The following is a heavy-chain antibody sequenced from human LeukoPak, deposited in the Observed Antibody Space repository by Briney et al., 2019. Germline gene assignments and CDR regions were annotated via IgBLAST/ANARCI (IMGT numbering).Heavy chain of an antibody. CDR2: IRYDGSNK. V-gene: IGHV3-30*02. CDR3: AKDDGGSYYPYYYYMDV. J-gene: IGHJ6*03. CDR1: GFTFSSYG. D-gene: IGHD1-26*01. Sequence: GGSLRLSCAASGFTFSSYGMHWVRQAPGKGLEWVAFIRYDGSNKYYADSVKGRFTISRDNSNNTMHLQMNSLRAEDTAVYYCAKDDGGSYYPYYYYMDVWGKGTTVTISS.